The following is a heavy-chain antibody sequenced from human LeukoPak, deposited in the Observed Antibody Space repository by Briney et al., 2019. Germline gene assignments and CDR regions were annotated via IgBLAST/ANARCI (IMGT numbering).Heavy chain of an antibody. CDR1: GGSFSGYY. V-gene: IGHV4-34*01. Sequence: SETLSLTCAVYGGSFSGYYWSWIRQPPGKGLEWIGEINHSGSTNYNPSLKSRVTISVDTSKNQFSLKLSSVTAADTAVYYCAREREVVVVPAAIGAFDIWGQGTMVTVSS. J-gene: IGHJ3*02. CDR2: INHSGST. CDR3: AREREVVVVPAAIGAFDI. D-gene: IGHD2-2*01.